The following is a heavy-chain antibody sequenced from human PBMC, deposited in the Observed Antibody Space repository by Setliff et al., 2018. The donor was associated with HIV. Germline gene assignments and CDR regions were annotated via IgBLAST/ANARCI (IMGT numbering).Heavy chain of an antibody. V-gene: IGHV3-11*04. J-gene: IGHJ3*02. D-gene: IGHD2-21*01. CDR2: IGRSGSPI. CDR1: GFTFSDYY. Sequence: KAGGSLRLSCAASGFTFSDYYMTWIRRAPGGGLEWVAYIGRSGSPIYYADSVQGRFTVSRDNAKSSLYLQMNSLRVEDTAVYFCARPPDGAGFSTDDAFDTWGQGTMVTVSS. CDR3: ARPPDGAGFSTDDAFDT.